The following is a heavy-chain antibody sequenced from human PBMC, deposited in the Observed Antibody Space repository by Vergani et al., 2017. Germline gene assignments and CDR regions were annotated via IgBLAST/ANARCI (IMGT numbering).Heavy chain of an antibody. V-gene: IGHV5-51*01. CDR3: ARHTTYTDS. J-gene: IGHJ4*02. CDR2: IYPADSDT. D-gene: IGHD1-1*01. CDR1: EYSFGNYW. Sequence: EVELVQSGPEMRKPGESLKISCKGSEYSFGNYWIVWVRQMPGKGLEWMGIIYPADSDTRYSPSFQGQVTISADKSISTAFLQWDSLKASDTALYYCARHTTYTDSWGQGPLVTVSS.